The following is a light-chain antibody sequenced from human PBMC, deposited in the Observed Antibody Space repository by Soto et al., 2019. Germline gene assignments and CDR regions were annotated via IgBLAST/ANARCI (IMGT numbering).Light chain of an antibody. J-gene: IGKJ3*01. CDR1: QSVSSSY. V-gene: IGKV3-20*01. Sequence: EIVLTQSPGTLSLSPGERATLSCRASQSVSSSYLAWYQQKPGQAPRLLIYGASSRATGIPDRFSGSGSGTDFTLTISRLEPEDFAVYYCQHYGSLLLFTFGPGTKVDIK. CDR3: QHYGSLLLFT. CDR2: GAS.